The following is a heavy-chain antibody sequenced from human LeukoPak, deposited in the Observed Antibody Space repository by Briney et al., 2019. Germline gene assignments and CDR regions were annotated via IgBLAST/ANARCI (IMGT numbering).Heavy chain of an antibody. J-gene: IGHJ4*02. CDR1: GGSFSGYY. Sequence: SETLSLTCAVYGGSFSGYYWSWIRQPPGKGLEWIGEINHSGSTNYNPSLKSRVTISVDTSKNQFSLKLGSVTAADTAVYYCARLGNYYDSSGYFDYWGQGTLVTVSS. V-gene: IGHV4-34*01. CDR3: ARLGNYYDSSGYFDY. D-gene: IGHD3-22*01. CDR2: INHSGST.